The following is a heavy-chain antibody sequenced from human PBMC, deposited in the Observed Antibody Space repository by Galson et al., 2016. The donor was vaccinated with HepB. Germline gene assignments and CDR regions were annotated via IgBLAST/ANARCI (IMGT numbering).Heavy chain of an antibody. CDR3: AREGRGGYDGGGFDN. CDR2: IDNNGRNS. CDR1: KFSFSNLW. V-gene: IGHV3-74*01. Sequence: SLRLSCAASKFSFSNLWMHWVRQPPGRGLVWVSRIDNNGRNSAYADSVKGRFTISRDNARNTLYLQMNSLRAEDTGVYYCAREGRGGYDGGGFDNWGQGTLATVAS. J-gene: IGHJ4*02. D-gene: IGHD5-12*01.